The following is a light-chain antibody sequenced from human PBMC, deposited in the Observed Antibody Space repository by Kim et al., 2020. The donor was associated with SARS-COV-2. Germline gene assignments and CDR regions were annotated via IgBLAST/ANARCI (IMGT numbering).Light chain of an antibody. CDR2: DAS. Sequence: EIVLTQSPATLSLSPGERATLSCRASQSVSSYLVWYQQKPGQAPRLLIYDASNRATGIPARFSGSGSGTDFTLTISSLEPEDFAVYYCQQRSNWPRTLTFGGGTKVDIK. J-gene: IGKJ4*01. CDR3: QQRSNWPRTLT. V-gene: IGKV3-11*01. CDR1: QSVSSY.